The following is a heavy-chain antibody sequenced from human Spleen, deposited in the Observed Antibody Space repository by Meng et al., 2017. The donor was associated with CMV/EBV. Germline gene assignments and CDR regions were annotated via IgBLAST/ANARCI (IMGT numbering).Heavy chain of an antibody. CDR2: ISTYNDNT. V-gene: IGHV1-18*01. J-gene: IGHJ4*02. Sequence: TFTSYGVSWVRQAPGQGLEWMGWISTYNDNTNYAQKFQGRVTMTTDTSTSTAYMELRSLRSDDTAVYYCARVPTPYYYDSSGPFDYWGQGTLVTVSS. D-gene: IGHD3-22*01. CDR3: ARVPTPYYYDSSGPFDY. CDR1: TFTSYG.